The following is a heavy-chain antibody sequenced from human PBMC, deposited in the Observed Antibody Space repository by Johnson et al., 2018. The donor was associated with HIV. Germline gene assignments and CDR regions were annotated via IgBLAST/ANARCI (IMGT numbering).Heavy chain of an antibody. Sequence: QLVESGGGVVRPGGSLRLSCAASGFTFDDYTMHWVRQAPGKGLEWVSLISWNSGSIGYADSVKGRFTISRDNAKNSLYLQMNSLRAEDTALYYCAKDRNYGSGSYPDAFDIWGQGTMVTVSS. CDR3: AKDRNYGSGSYPDAFDI. D-gene: IGHD3-10*01. CDR1: GFTFDDYT. J-gene: IGHJ3*02. CDR2: ISWNSGSI. V-gene: IGHV3-9*01.